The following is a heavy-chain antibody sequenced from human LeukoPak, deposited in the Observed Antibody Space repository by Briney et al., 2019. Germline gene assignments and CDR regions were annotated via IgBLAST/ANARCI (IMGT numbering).Heavy chain of an antibody. CDR1: GGSISSGDYY. CDR2: IYYSGST. J-gene: IGHJ4*02. V-gene: IGHV4-30-4*08. Sequence: SETLSLTCTVSGGSISSGDYYWSWIRQPPGKGLEWIGYIYYSGSTYYNPSLKSRVTISVDTSKNQFSLKLSSVTAADTAVYYCARESGYYYFDYWGQGTLVTVSS. D-gene: IGHD3-3*01. CDR3: ARESGYYYFDY.